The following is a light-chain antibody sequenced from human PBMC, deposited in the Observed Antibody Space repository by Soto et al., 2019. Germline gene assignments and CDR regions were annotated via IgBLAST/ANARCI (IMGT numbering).Light chain of an antibody. CDR1: QSVSSY. CDR2: DAS. CDR3: QQRSNWPPVIT. J-gene: IGKJ5*01. Sequence: EIVLTHSPATLSLSPGERATLSCRASQSVSSYLAWYHQKPGQAPRLLIYDASNRATGIPARFSGSGSGTDFTLTISSLEPEDFAVYYCQQRSNWPPVITFGQGTRLEIK. V-gene: IGKV3-11*01.